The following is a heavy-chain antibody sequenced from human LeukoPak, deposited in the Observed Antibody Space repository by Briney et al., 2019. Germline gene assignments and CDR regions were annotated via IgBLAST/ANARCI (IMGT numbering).Heavy chain of an antibody. CDR2: ISGSGGSS. CDR3: AKNMVRGVIMSSSFDY. V-gene: IGHV3-23*01. CDR1: GFTFNDYG. Sequence: GGSLRLSCAASGFTFNDYGMSWVRQAPGKGLEWVSAISGSGGSSYYADSVKGRFTISRDNSKNTLYMQMNSLRAEDTAVYYCAKNMVRGVIMSSSFDYWGQGTLVTVSS. D-gene: IGHD3-10*01. J-gene: IGHJ4*02.